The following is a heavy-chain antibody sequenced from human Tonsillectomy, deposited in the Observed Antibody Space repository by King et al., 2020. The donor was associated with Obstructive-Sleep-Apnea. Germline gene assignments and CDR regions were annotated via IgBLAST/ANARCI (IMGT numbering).Heavy chain of an antibody. J-gene: IGHJ4*02. CDR2: IYYSGST. CDR3: AREYGGYARAYYFDF. V-gene: IGHV4-59*01. D-gene: IGHD4-17*01. Sequence: QLQESGPGLVKPSETLSLTCTVSGGSISSYYWSWIRQPPGKGLEWIGYIYYSGSTNYNPSLKSRVAILVDTSKNQFSLKLSSVTAADTAVYYCAREYGGYARAYYFDFWSQGTLVTVSS. CDR1: GGSISSYY.